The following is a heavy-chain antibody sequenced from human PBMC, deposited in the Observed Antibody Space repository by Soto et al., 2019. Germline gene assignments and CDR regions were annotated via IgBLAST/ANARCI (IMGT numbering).Heavy chain of an antibody. CDR3: ARVPSTIYYYYGMDV. V-gene: IGHV1-3*01. Sequence: ASVKVSCKASGYTFTSYAMHWVRQAPGQRLEWMGWINAGNGNTKYSQKFQGRVTITRDTSASTAYMELSSLRSEDTAVYYCARVPSTIYYYYGMDVWGQGTMVTVSS. D-gene: IGHD2-2*01. CDR1: GYTFTSYA. CDR2: INAGNGNT. J-gene: IGHJ6*02.